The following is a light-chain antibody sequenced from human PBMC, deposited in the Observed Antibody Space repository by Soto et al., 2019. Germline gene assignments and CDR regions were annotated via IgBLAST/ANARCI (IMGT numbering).Light chain of an antibody. CDR2: DVS. J-gene: IGLJ2*01. CDR3: SSYTSGSSLGV. V-gene: IGLV2-14*01. Sequence: QSALTQPASVSGSPGQSITISCTGTSSDVGGYNYVSWYQQHPGKAPKLMIYDVSNRPSGVSNRFSGSKSGNTASLTISGLQADDEADYYCSSYTSGSSLGVFGGGTKLTVL. CDR1: SSDVGGYNY.